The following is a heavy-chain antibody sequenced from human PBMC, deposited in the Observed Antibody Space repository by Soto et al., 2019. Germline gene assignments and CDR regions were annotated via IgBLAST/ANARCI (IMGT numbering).Heavy chain of an antibody. CDR1: GFTFSSYG. CDR2: ISYHGSAK. CDR3: AKCPFEGTRFGWVLDY. Sequence: QVQLVESGGGVVQPGRSLRLSCAASGFTFSSYGMHWVRQAPGKGLEWVAVISYHGSAKYYADSVKGRFTISRDNSENTLYLQMNSLRAEDTAVYYCAKCPFEGTRFGWVLDYWGQGTLVTVP. V-gene: IGHV3-30*18. J-gene: IGHJ4*02. D-gene: IGHD6-19*01.